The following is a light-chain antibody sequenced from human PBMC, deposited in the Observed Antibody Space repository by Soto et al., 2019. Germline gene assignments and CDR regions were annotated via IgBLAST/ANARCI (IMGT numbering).Light chain of an antibody. CDR3: QQYNNWPPT. CDR2: GAS. Sequence: SQSPDTLSVSTGERATLSCKTSQSVASNLAWYQQKTGHGPRLLIFGASTRATGIPPRFSGSGSGTEFALTISSLQSEDFAVYYCQQYNNWPPTFGHGTKVDI. CDR1: QSVASN. V-gene: IGKV3-15*01. J-gene: IGKJ1*01.